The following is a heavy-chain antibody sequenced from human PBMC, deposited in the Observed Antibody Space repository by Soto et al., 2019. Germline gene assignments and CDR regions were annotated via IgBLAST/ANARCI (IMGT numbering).Heavy chain of an antibody. CDR2: INHSGST. Sequence: SETLSLTCAVYGGSFSGYYWSWIRQPPGKGLEWIGEINHSGSTNYNPSLKSRVSMSVDTAKNQFSLKLSSVTAADTAVYHCARQGAYFHESSGYEFDYWGQGTLVTVSS. J-gene: IGHJ4*02. D-gene: IGHD3-22*01. CDR1: GGSFSGYY. CDR3: ARQGAYFHESSGYEFDY. V-gene: IGHV4-34*01.